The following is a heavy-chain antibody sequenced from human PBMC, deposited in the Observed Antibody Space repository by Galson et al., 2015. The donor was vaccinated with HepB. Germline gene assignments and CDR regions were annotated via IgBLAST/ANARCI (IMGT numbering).Heavy chain of an antibody. CDR1: GGTFSSYA. CDR3: ARDGTLGDFWSGYRTFDY. Sequence: SVKVSCKASGGTFSSYAISWVRQAPGQGLEWMGGIIPIFGTANYAQKFQGRVTITADESTSTAYMELSSLRSEDTAVYYCARDGTLGDFWSGYRTFDYWGQGTLVTVSS. CDR2: IIPIFGTA. V-gene: IGHV1-69*13. J-gene: IGHJ4*02. D-gene: IGHD3-3*01.